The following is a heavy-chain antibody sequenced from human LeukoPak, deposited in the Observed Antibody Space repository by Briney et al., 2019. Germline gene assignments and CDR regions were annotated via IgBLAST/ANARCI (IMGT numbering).Heavy chain of an antibody. CDR1: GFTFSHYG. CDR2: IRDDEVTK. CDR3: ARDGRLRLGELSPPGMDV. V-gene: IGHV3-30*02. D-gene: IGHD3-16*02. Sequence: GGSLRLSCAASGFTFSHYGVHWVRQAPGEGLEWVAFIRDDEVTKYYSDSVEGRFTISRDNSENTLYLQMNSLRAEDTAVYYCARDGRLRLGELSPPGMDVWGQGTTVTVSS. J-gene: IGHJ6*02.